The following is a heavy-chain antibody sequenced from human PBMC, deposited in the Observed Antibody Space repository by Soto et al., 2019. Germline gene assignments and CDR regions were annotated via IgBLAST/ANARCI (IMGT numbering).Heavy chain of an antibody. CDR1: GFTFSSYS. V-gene: IGHV3-21*01. D-gene: IGHD5-18*01. CDR3: AREVPTQLWLRAGKFFDY. CDR2: ISSSSSYI. J-gene: IGHJ4*02. Sequence: PGGSLRLSCAASGFTFSSYSMNWVRQAPGKGLEWVSSISSSSSYIYYADSVKGRFTVSRDNAKNSLYLQMNSLRAEDTAVYYCAREVPTQLWLRAGKFFDYWGQGTLVTVSS.